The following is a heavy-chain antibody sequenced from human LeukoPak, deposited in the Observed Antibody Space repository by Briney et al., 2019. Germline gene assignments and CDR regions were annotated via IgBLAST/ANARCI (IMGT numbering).Heavy chain of an antibody. D-gene: IGHD2-15*01. CDR2: IYHSGST. CDR3: ARSYCSGGSCYSGYFDY. CDR1: GYSISSGYY. J-gene: IGHJ4*02. V-gene: IGHV4-38-2*02. Sequence: SETLSLTCTVSGYSISSGYYWGWIRQPPGKGLEWIGSIYHSGSTYYNPSLKSRVTISVDTSKNQFSLKLSSVTAADTAVYYCARSYCSGGSCYSGYFDYWGQGTLVTVSS.